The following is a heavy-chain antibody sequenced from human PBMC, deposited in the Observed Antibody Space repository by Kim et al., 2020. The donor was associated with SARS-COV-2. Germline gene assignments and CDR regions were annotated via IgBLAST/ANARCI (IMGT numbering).Heavy chain of an antibody. J-gene: IGHJ4*02. Sequence: GGSLRLSCAASGFTFSNAWMSWVRQAPGKGLEWVGRIKSKTDGGTKDYAAPVKGRFTISRDDSKTTLYLQMNSLKTEDTAVYYCTTDFDMVRGINYFDFWGQGPLVTVSS. CDR3: TTDFDMVRGINYFDF. CDR2: IKSKTDGGTK. CDR1: GFTFSNAW. D-gene: IGHD3-10*01. V-gene: IGHV3-15*01.